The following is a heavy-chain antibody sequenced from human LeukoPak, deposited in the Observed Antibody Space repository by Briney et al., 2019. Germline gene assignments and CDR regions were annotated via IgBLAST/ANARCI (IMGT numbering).Heavy chain of an antibody. CDR1: GGSFSGYY. CDR3: ARTPPYYYGSGSYGFDP. J-gene: IGHJ5*02. Sequence: SETLSLTCAVYGGSFSGYYWSWIRQPPGKGLEWIGEINHSGSTNYNPSLKSRVTISVDTSKNQFSLKLSSVTAADTAVYYCARTPPYYYGSGSYGFDPWGQGTLVTVSS. V-gene: IGHV4-34*01. D-gene: IGHD3-10*01. CDR2: INHSGST.